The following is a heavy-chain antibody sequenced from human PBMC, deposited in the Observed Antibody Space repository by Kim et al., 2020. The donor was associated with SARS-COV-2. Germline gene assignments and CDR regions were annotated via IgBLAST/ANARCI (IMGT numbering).Heavy chain of an antibody. Sequence: YVDSVKGRVTMSRDNDKNSLYLQMSSLRTEDTAIYYCAALDSVQVPGGIWGQGTLVTVSS. J-gene: IGHJ4*02. V-gene: IGHV3-7*01. CDR3: AALDSVQVPGGI. D-gene: IGHD3-10*01.